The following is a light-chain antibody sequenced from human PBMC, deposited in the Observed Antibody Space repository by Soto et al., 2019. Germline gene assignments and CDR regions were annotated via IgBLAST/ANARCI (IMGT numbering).Light chain of an antibody. V-gene: IGKV3-15*01. CDR2: GTS. CDR3: QQSYGIPQT. CDR1: QSVNIN. Sequence: IVMTQSPATLSVSPGERATLSCRASQSVNINLAWYQQKPGQAPRLLIYGTSTRATGVPARFSGSGSGTEFTLAISSLQPEDFTTYYCQQSYGIPQTFGPGTKVDI. J-gene: IGKJ1*01.